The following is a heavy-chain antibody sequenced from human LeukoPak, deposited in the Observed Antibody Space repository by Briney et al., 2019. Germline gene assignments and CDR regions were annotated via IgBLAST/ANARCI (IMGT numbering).Heavy chain of an antibody. J-gene: IGHJ4*02. Sequence: SETLSLTCAVYGGSFSGYYWSWIRQPPGKGLEWLGEINHSGSTNYNPSLKSRVTISVDTSKNQFSLKLSSVTAADTAVYYCAREYDYVWGSYRYRTGGFDYWGQGTLVTVSS. CDR3: AREYDYVWGSYRYRTGGFDY. D-gene: IGHD3-16*02. CDR2: INHSGST. CDR1: GGSFSGYY. V-gene: IGHV4-34*01.